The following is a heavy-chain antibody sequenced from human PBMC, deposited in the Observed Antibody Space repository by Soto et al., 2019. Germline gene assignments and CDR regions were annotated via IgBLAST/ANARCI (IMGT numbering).Heavy chain of an antibody. Sequence: QVQLQESGPGLVKPSETLSLTCTVSGGSISSYYWSWIRQPPGKGLEWIGYIYYSGSTNYNPSLKSRVTISVDTSKNQFALKLSSVTAADTAVYYCARQQWLVLNAFDIWGQGAMVTVSS. J-gene: IGHJ3*02. CDR2: IYYSGST. CDR1: GGSISSYY. D-gene: IGHD6-19*01. V-gene: IGHV4-59*01. CDR3: ARQQWLVLNAFDI.